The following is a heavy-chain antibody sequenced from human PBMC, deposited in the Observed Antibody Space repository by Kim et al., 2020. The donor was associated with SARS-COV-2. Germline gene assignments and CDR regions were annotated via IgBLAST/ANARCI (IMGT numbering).Heavy chain of an antibody. J-gene: IGHJ6*02. CDR1: GFTFSSYG. D-gene: IGHD6-19*01. Sequence: GGSLRLSCAASGFTFSSYGMHWVRQAPGKGLEWVAVISYDGSNKYYADSVKGRFTISRDNSKNTLYLQMNSLRAEDTAVYYCAKDIIAVAGTRLGYYYGMDVWGQGTTVTVSS. CDR3: AKDIIAVAGTRLGYYYGMDV. V-gene: IGHV3-30*18. CDR2: ISYDGSNK.